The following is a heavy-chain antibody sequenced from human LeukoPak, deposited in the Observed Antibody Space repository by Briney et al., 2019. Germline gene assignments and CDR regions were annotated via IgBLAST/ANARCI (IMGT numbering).Heavy chain of an antibody. CDR3: AKGILGGVLND. D-gene: IGHD3-3*02. CDR1: GFSFSSYA. J-gene: IGHJ4*02. V-gene: IGHV3-30*02. Sequence: PGGSLRLSRAASGFSFSSYAMHWVRQAPGKGLEWVSSIRYDGNEKYSADSVKGRFTISRDNSKNMLFLQMNSLRAEDTAIYYCAKGILGGVLNDWGQGSLVTVS. CDR2: IRYDGNEK.